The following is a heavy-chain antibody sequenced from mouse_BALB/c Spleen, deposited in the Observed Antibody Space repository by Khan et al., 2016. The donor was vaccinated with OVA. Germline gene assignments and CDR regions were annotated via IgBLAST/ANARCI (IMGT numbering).Heavy chain of an antibody. D-gene: IGHD2-1*01. CDR1: GYTFTSYW. Sequence: VQLQQSGTVLARPGASVKMSCKASGYTFTSYWMHWVKQRPGQGLEWIGAIYPGNSDTNYHQKVKGKAKLTGVTATSTAYMELNSLTNEDSAVYYCTRNGDGNYESWDYWGQGTTLTVSA. V-gene: IGHV1-5*01. J-gene: IGHJ2*01. CDR2: IYPGNSDT. CDR3: TRNGDGNYESWDY.